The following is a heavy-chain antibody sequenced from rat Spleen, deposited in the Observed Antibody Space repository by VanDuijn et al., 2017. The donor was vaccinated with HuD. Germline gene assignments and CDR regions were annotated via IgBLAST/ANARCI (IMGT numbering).Heavy chain of an antibody. V-gene: IGHV5-25*01. CDR2: ISPSGGST. J-gene: IGHJ2*01. Sequence: EVKLVESGGGLVQPGRSLKLSCAASGFTFSNYDMAWVRQAPTKGLEWVASISPSGGSTYYRDSVKGRFTVSRDNAKSTLYLQMDSLRSEDTATYYCARQDYSGPNYFDYWGQGVMVTVSS. CDR1: GFTFSNYD. CDR3: ARQDYSGPNYFDY. D-gene: IGHD1-1*01.